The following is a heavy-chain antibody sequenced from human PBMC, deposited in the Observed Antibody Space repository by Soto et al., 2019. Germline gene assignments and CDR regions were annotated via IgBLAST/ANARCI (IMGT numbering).Heavy chain of an antibody. CDR2: INNDGSRT. J-gene: IGHJ4*02. V-gene: IGHV3-74*01. CDR3: ARVAVGGIASGGD. CDR1: GFTFSAYW. D-gene: IGHD3-10*01. Sequence: GGSLRLSCAASGFTFSAYWMHWVRQAPGKGLVWVSRINNDGSRTDYADSVKGRFTISRDNAKNTLYLQMNSLRVEDTAVYYCARVAVGGIASGGDWGQGTLVTVSS.